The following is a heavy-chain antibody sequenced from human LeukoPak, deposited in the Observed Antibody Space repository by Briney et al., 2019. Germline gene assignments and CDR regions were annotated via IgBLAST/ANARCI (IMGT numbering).Heavy chain of an antibody. V-gene: IGHV1-58*02. J-gene: IGHJ4*02. CDR2: IVVGSGNT. CDR3: AASPMFRSGYEGDY. Sequence: SVKVSCKASGFTFTSSAMQWVRQARGQRLEWIGWIVVGSGNTNYAQKFQERVTITRDMSTSTAYMELSSLRSEDTAVYYCAASPMFRSGYEGDYWGQGTLVTVSS. D-gene: IGHD3-3*01. CDR1: GFTFTSSA.